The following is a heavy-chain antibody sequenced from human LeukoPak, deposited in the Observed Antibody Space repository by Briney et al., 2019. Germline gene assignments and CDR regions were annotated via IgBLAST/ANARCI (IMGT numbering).Heavy chain of an antibody. V-gene: IGHV1-69*05. CDR2: IIPIFGTA. CDR3: ARGWYLEYYFDY. J-gene: IGHJ4*02. CDR1: GGTFSGYA. Sequence: SVKVSCKASGGTFSGYAISWVRQAPGQGLEWMGGIIPIFGTANYAQKFQGRVTITTDESTSTAYMELSSLRSEDTAVYYCARGWYLEYYFDYWGQGTLVTVSS. D-gene: IGHD2-15*01.